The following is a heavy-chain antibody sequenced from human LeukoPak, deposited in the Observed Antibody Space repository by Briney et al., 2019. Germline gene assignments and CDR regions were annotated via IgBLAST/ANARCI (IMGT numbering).Heavy chain of an antibody. D-gene: IGHD2-2*01. V-gene: IGHV3-23*01. Sequence: PGGSLRLSCAASGFTFSSYAMSRVRQAPGKGLEWVSAISGSGGSTYYADSVKGRFTISRDNSKNTLYLQMNSLRAEDTAVYYCAKMRLGYQLLYDYWGQGTLVTVSS. J-gene: IGHJ4*02. CDR3: AKMRLGYQLLYDY. CDR2: ISGSGGST. CDR1: GFTFSSYA.